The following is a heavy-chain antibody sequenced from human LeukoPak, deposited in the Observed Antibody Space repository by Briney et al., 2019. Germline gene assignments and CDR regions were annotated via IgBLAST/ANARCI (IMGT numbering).Heavy chain of an antibody. D-gene: IGHD5-18*01. CDR2: ISSSSSYT. V-gene: IGHV3-11*05. CDR3: ASDPVNTAMVSYFDY. J-gene: IGHJ4*02. Sequence: GGSLRLSCAASGFTFSDYYMSWIRQAPGKGLEWVSYISSSSSYTNYADSVKGRFTISRDSSKKTLYLQMNSLRVEDTAVYYCASDPVNTAMVSYFDYWGQGTLVTVSS. CDR1: GFTFSDYY.